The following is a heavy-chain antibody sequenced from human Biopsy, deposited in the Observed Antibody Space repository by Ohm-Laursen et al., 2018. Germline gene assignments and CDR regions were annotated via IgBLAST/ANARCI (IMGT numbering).Heavy chain of an antibody. Sequence: SLRLSCAASGFTFSSHAMSWVRQAPGKGLEWVSVISGSGGSKHNADSVKGRFTITRDNSKNTLFLQMKSLRAEDTAIYYCGRRPFFDYWSAYYVDHWGQGALVTVSS. V-gene: IGHV3-23*01. CDR1: GFTFSSHA. CDR3: GRRPFFDYWSAYYVDH. CDR2: ISGSGGSK. D-gene: IGHD3-3*01. J-gene: IGHJ5*02.